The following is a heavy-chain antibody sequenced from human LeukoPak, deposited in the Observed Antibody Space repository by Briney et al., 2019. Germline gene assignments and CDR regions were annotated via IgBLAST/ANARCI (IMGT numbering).Heavy chain of an antibody. Sequence: SESLSLTCTVSGDSINNNVYYWGWIRQPPGKGLEWIAIISYSGTTYYNPSLKTRATISIDTSKNKFSLEVNSVTAADTAMYCCARDRGLWLGEARDAFDIWGQGTMVTVFS. CDR3: ARDRGLWLGEARDAFDI. CDR1: GDSINNNVYY. CDR2: ISYSGTT. J-gene: IGHJ3*02. V-gene: IGHV4-39*07. D-gene: IGHD3-10*01.